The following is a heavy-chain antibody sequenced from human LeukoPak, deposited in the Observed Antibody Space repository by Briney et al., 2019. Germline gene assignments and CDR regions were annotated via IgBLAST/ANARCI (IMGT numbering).Heavy chain of an antibody. V-gene: IGHV4-30-4*01. CDR3: ACFIAVAGSLDY. D-gene: IGHD6-19*01. Sequence: PSETLSLTCTVSGGSISSGDYYWSWIRQPPGKGLEWIGYIYYSGSTYYNPSLKSRVTTSVDTSKNQFSLKLSSVTAADTAVYYCACFIAVAGSLDYWGQGTLVTVSS. CDR2: IYYSGST. CDR1: GGSISSGDYY. J-gene: IGHJ4*02.